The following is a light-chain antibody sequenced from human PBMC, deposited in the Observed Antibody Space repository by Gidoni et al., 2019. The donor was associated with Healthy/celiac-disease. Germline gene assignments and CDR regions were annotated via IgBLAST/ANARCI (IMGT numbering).Light chain of an antibody. CDR2: DAS. CDR1: QSVSSY. CDR3: QQRSNWPPT. V-gene: IGKV3-11*01. J-gene: IGKJ3*01. Sequence: EIVLTQSPATLSLSPGERATLSCSASQSVSSYLAGYQQKPGQAPRLLIYDASNRATGIPARFSGSGSGTDFTLTISSLEPEDFAVYYCQQRSNWPPTFGPGTKVDIK.